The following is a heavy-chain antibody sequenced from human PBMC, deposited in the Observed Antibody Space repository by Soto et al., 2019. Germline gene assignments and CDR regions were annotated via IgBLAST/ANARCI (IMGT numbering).Heavy chain of an antibody. CDR2: IYYSGST. CDR1: GGSISSYY. J-gene: IGHJ2*01. CDR3: ARAAVVAAVKKDWYFDL. V-gene: IGHV4-59*01. D-gene: IGHD2-15*01. Sequence: SETLSLTCTVSGGSISSYYWSWIRQPPGRGLEWIGYIYYSGSTNYNPSLKGRVTISVDTSKNQFSLKLSSVTAADTAVYYCARAAVVAAVKKDWYFDLWGRGTLVTVSS.